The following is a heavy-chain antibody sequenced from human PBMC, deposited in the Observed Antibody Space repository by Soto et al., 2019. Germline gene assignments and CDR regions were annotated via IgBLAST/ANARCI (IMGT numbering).Heavy chain of an antibody. V-gene: IGHV2-5*01. CDR2: IYWNDDK. CDR1: VFPLTTPHFV. CDR3: SHRQPKCSGGGCKSRDFDY. J-gene: IGHJ4*02. Sequence: SVHALVNPTQTRTLTITFPVFPLTTPHFVVGSIRHPPRKAMEWLALIYWNDDKRYSPSTKSRLTITKDTSKNQVVLTMTGMGPVDTATYYCSHRQPKCSGGGCKSRDFDYWGQGILVTVSS. D-gene: IGHD2-15*01.